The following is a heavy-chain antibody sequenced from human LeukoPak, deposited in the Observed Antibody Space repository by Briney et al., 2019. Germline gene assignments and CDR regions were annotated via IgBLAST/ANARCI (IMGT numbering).Heavy chain of an antibody. CDR3: ARDGHGDGFLTGYSYFGMDV. CDR1: GFTFSAYE. Sequence: PGGSLRLSCAASGFTFSAYEMNWVRQAPGKGPEWVSYINSGGSVKCYADSVKGRFTISRDNAKSSLFLQMNSLRAEDTAVYFCARDGHGDGFLTGYSYFGMDVWGQGTTVTVSS. J-gene: IGHJ6*02. CDR2: INSGGSVK. D-gene: IGHD3-9*01. V-gene: IGHV3-48*03.